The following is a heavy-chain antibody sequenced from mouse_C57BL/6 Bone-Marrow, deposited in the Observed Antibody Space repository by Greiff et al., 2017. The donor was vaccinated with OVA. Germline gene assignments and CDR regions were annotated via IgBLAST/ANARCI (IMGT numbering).Heavy chain of an antibody. Sequence: VPLQQSGPALVTPGASVPLSFSSSCYAFRSSCLHWLQPRPVTCLSWIGRIYPGVGDTNYNGKFKGKATLTADKSSSTAYMQLSSLTSEDSAVYFCARGTVYYAMDYWGQGTSVTVSS. CDR2: IYPGVGDT. CDR1: CYAFRSSC. CDR3: ARGTVYYAMDY. V-gene: IGHV1-82*01. J-gene: IGHJ4*01. D-gene: IGHD4-1*01.